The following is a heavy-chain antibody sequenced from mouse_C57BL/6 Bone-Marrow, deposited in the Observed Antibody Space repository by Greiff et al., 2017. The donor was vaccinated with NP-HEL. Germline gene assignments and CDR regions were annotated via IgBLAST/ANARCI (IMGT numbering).Heavy chain of an antibody. D-gene: IGHD2-4*01. V-gene: IGHV5-2*01. CDR2: INSDGGST. CDR1: EYEFPSHD. CDR3: ARHGGTIYYDYDGAY. J-gene: IGHJ3*01. Sequence: EVNVVESGGGLVQPGESLKLSCESNEYEFPSHDMSWVRKTPEKRLELVAAINSDGGSTYYPDTMESRFIISRDNTKKTLYLQMSSLRSEDTALYYCARHGGTIYYDYDGAYWGQGTLVTVSA.